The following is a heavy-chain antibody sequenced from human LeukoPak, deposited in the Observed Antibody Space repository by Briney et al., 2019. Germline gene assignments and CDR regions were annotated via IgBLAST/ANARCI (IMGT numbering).Heavy chain of an antibody. Sequence: ASVKVSCKASGYTFIDYYIHWVRQAPGQGLEWMGWINPNSGAPNYAQKFQGGVTMTRDTSISTVYMELSSLRSDDTAVYYCARFDRSGWETFDHWGQGTLVTVSS. CDR1: GYTFIDYY. J-gene: IGHJ4*02. V-gene: IGHV1-2*02. CDR3: ARFDRSGWETFDH. D-gene: IGHD6-25*01. CDR2: INPNSGAP.